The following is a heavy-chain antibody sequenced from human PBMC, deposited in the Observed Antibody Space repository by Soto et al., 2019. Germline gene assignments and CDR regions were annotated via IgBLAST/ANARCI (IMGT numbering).Heavy chain of an antibody. V-gene: IGHV1-69*01. D-gene: IGHD2-2*01. CDR2: IIPIPGTA. J-gene: IGHJ6*02. CDR1: GGTFGSYA. CDR3: ARSQGSSTSLEIYYYYYYGMDV. Sequence: QVQLVQSGAEVKKPGSSVKVSCKASGGTFGSYAISWVRQAPGQGLEWMGGIIPIPGTANYAQKFKGRVTIAGDESTSTAYMELSSLRSEDTAVYYCARSQGSSTSLEIYYYYYYGMDVWGQGTTVTVSS.